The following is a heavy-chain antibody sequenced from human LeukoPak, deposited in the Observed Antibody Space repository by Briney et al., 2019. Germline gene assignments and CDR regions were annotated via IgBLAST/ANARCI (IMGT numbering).Heavy chain of an antibody. CDR2: IWYDGSNK. D-gene: IGHD3-9*01. V-gene: IGHV3-33*08. J-gene: IGHJ4*02. CDR3: ARGRYDILTGYYYDY. CDR1: GFTFSSYA. Sequence: GGSLRLSCAASGFTFSSYAMHWVRQAPGKGLEWVAVIWYDGSNKYYADSVKGRFTISRDNSKNTLYLQMNSLRAEDTAVYYCARGRYDILTGYYYDYWGQGTLVTVSS.